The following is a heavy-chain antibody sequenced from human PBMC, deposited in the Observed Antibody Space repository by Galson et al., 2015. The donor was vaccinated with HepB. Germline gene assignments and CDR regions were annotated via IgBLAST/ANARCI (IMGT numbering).Heavy chain of an antibody. V-gene: IGHV3-30-3*01. Sequence: SLRLSCAASGFTFSSYAMHWVRQAPGKGLEWVAVISYDGSNKYYADSVKGRFTISRDNSKNTLYLQMNSLRAEDTAVYYCARDGTGTTGYGMDVWGQGTTVTVSS. CDR2: ISYDGSNK. CDR1: GFTFSSYA. J-gene: IGHJ6*02. CDR3: ARDGTGTTGYGMDV. D-gene: IGHD1-1*01.